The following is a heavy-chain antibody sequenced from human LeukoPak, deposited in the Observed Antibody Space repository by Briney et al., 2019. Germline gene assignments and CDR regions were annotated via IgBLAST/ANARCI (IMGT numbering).Heavy chain of an antibody. Sequence: NPGGSLRLSCAASGFTFSSYSMNWVRQAPRKGLEWVSSISSSGSYIYYADSMKGRFTISRDNAKNSLYLQMNSLRAEDTAVYYCAREGFIYGATYYFDYWGQGTLVTVSS. V-gene: IGHV3-21*01. D-gene: IGHD1-26*01. CDR1: GFTFSSYS. CDR2: ISSSGSYI. CDR3: AREGFIYGATYYFDY. J-gene: IGHJ4*02.